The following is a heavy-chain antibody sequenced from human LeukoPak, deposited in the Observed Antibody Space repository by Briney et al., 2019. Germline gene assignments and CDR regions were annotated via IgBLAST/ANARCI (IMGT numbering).Heavy chain of an antibody. J-gene: IGHJ5*02. CDR2: INHSGST. CDR3: ASFRSSGFP. Sequence: SETLSLTCAVYGGSFSDYYWSWIRQPPGKGLEWIGEINHSGSTNYNPSLKSRVTISVDTSKNQFSLKLSSVTAADTAVYYCASFRSSGFPCSQGTLVTASS. V-gene: IGHV4-34*01. CDR1: GGSFSDYY. D-gene: IGHD6-19*01.